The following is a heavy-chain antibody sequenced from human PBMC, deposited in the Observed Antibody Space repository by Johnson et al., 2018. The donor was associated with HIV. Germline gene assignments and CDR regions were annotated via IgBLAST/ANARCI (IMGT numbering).Heavy chain of an antibody. V-gene: IGHV3-15*01. CDR3: TNPDSALATGAFDI. Sequence: VQLVESGGGLVKPGGSLILSCAASGFTFSNAWMNWVRQAPGKGLEWVGRIKSKTDGGTTDYAAPVKGRFTISRDDSKNTLYLQMNSLKTEDTAVYYCTNPDSALATGAFDIWGQGTMVTVSS. J-gene: IGHJ3*02. CDR1: GFTFSNAW. D-gene: IGHD5-18*01. CDR2: IKSKTDGGTT.